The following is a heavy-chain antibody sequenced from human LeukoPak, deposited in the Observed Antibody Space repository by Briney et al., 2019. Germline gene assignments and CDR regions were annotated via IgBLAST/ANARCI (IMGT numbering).Heavy chain of an antibody. CDR2: INIDSGGT. J-gene: IGHJ4*02. CDR1: GYSFTAYY. CDR3: VRDHLHYFDY. Sequence: ASMKVSCKASGYSFTAYYIHWVRQAPGQGPEWMGWINIDSGGTNYAQKFQGRVTMTRDTSISTAYMEMSSLRSDDTAVYYCVRDHLHYFDYWGQGTLVTVSS. V-gene: IGHV1-2*02.